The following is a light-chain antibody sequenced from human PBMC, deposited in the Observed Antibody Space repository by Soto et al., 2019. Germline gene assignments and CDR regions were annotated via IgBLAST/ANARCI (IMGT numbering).Light chain of an antibody. Sequence: QSVLTQPPSASGSPGQSVTISCTGTSSDVGGYNYVSWYQQHPGKAPKLMIYDVTKRPSGVPDRFSGSKSGNTASLTISGLQAEDEADYYCCSYAGSSSAMFGGGTQLTVL. V-gene: IGLV2-8*01. J-gene: IGLJ3*02. CDR1: SSDVGGYNY. CDR3: CSYAGSSSAM. CDR2: DVT.